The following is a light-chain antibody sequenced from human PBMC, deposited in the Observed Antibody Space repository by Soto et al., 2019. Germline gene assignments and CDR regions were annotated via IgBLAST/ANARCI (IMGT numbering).Light chain of an antibody. J-gene: IGKJ4*01. CDR1: QSVSGN. CDR2: GAS. CDR3: QQYNNWPPLT. Sequence: EIVMTQSPATLSVSPGERATLSCRASQSVSGNLAWYQQKPGQAPRLLIYGASTRSTSIPARFSGSGSGTEFTLTISSLQSEDVAVYYCQQYNNWPPLTFGGGTKVEIK. V-gene: IGKV3-15*01.